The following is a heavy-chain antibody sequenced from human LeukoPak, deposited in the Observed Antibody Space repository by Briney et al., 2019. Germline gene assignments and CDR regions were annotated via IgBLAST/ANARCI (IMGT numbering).Heavy chain of an antibody. CDR1: GGSISSPNW. J-gene: IGHJ3*02. CDR3: ARSASGSYAFDI. V-gene: IGHV4-4*02. D-gene: IGHD1-26*01. Sequence: SSETLSLTCAVSGGSISSPNWWSRVRQPPGKGLEWIGEIYHGGSTNYNLSLKSRVTISVDKAKNQFSLKLSSVTAADTAVYYCARSASGSYAFDIWGQGTMVTVSS. CDR2: IYHGGST.